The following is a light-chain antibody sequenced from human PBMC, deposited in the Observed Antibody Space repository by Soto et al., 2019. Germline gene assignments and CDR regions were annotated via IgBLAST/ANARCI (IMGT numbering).Light chain of an antibody. Sequence: QSALTQPASVSGSPGQSITISCTGTSSDVGGYNYVSWYQQHPGKAPKLMIYDVSNRPLGVSNRFSGSKFGNMASLTISGLQAEDEADYYCSSYTSSRTLYVFGTGTKATVL. J-gene: IGLJ1*01. CDR2: DVS. CDR3: SSYTSSRTLYV. V-gene: IGLV2-14*01. CDR1: SSDVGGYNY.